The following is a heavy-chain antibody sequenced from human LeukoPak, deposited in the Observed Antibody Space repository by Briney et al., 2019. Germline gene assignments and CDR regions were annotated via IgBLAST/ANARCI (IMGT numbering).Heavy chain of an antibody. Sequence: ASVKVSCKASGYTFTSYDINWVRQATGLGLEWMGWMNPNSGNTGYAQKFQGRVTMTRNTSISTAYMELSSLRSEDTAVYYCARAGLRAAAGTAPNYWGQGTLVTVSS. CDR2: MNPNSGNT. CDR3: ARAGLRAAAGTAPNY. J-gene: IGHJ4*02. CDR1: GYTFTSYD. D-gene: IGHD6-13*01. V-gene: IGHV1-8*01.